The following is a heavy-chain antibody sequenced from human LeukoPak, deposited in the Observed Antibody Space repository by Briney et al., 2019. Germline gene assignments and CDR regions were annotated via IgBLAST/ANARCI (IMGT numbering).Heavy chain of an antibody. D-gene: IGHD3-16*02. V-gene: IGHV4-34*01. CDR1: GGSFSGYY. J-gene: IGHJ4*02. Sequence: SETLSLTCAVYGGSFSGYYWSWLRQPPGKGLEWIGEINHGGSTNYNPSLKSRVALSVDKSKNQFSLRLNSVTAADTAMYYCARSHDHLWGNYPDYWGQGTLVTVSS. CDR3: ARSHDHLWGNYPDY. CDR2: INHGGST.